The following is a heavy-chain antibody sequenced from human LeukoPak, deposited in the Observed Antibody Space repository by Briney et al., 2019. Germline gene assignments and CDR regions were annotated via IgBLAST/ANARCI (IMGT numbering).Heavy chain of an antibody. J-gene: IGHJ4*02. Sequence: GGSLRLSCAASEFTFSSYAMSWVRQAPGKGLEWVSSISDSGTGTYYAVSVRGRFTISRDNSKNTLYLQMDSLRAEDTAVYYCAKGWYYYDSSGPADYWGQGTLVTVSS. V-gene: IGHV3-23*01. CDR2: ISDSGTGT. D-gene: IGHD3-22*01. CDR1: EFTFSSYA. CDR3: AKGWYYYDSSGPADY.